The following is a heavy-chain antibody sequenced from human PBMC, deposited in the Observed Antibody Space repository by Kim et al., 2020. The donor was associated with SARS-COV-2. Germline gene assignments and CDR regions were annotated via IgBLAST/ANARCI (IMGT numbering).Heavy chain of an antibody. CDR2: T. V-gene: IGHV4-30-2*04. D-gene: IGHD3-10*01. J-gene: IGHJ5*02. Sequence: TYYNPSLKSRVTISVDKSKNQFSLKLSSVTAADTAVYYCARDSGARGFDPWGQGTLVTVSS. CDR3: ARDSGARGFDP.